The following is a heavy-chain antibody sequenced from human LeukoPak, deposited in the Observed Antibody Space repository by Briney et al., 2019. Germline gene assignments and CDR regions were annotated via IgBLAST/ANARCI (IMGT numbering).Heavy chain of an antibody. CDR2: ISAYNGNT. J-gene: IGHJ3*02. Sequence: ASVKVSCKASGYTFTSYGISWVRQAPGQGLEWMGWISAYNGNTNYAQKLQGRVTMTTDTSTSTAYMELRSLRSDDTALYYCARDLSVWPELDAFDIWGQGTMVTVSS. D-gene: IGHD3-16*01. CDR3: ARDLSVWPELDAFDI. V-gene: IGHV1-18*01. CDR1: GYTFTSYG.